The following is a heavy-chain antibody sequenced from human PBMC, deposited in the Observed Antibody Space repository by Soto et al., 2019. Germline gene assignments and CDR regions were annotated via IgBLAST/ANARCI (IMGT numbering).Heavy chain of an antibody. J-gene: IGHJ4*02. D-gene: IGHD1-26*01. CDR2: ISSSGSTI. CDR3: ASWSRIVGATTDFDY. CDR1: GFTFSDYY. V-gene: IGHV3-11*01. Sequence: PGGSLRLSCAASGFTFSDYYMSWIRQAPGKGLEWVSYISSSGSTIYYADSVKGRFTISRDNAKNSLYLQMNSLRAEDTAVYYCASWSRIVGATTDFDYWGQGTLVTVSS.